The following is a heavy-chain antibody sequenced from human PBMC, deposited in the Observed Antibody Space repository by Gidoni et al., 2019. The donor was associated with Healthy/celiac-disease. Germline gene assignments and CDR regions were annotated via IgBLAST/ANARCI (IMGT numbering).Heavy chain of an antibody. CDR1: GFTVRSNY. CDR3: AREGDYSSGSDAFDI. CDR2: IYSGGST. J-gene: IGHJ3*02. D-gene: IGHD6-19*01. V-gene: IGHV3-53*01. Sequence: EVQLVESGGGLIQPGGSLRLSCAASGFTVRSNYMRWVRQAPGKGLEWVSVIYSGGSTYYADSVKGRFTISRDNSKNTLYLQMNSLRAEDTAVYYCAREGDYSSGSDAFDIWGQGTMVTVSS.